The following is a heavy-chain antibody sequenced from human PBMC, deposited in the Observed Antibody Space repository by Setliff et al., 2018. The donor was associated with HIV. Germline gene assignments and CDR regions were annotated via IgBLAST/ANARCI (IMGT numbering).Heavy chain of an antibody. CDR1: GDSINNYH. J-gene: IGHJ2*01. D-gene: IGHD6-6*01. CDR2: FHYRGSP. V-gene: IGHV4-59*01. CDR3: ARSVARDYWYFGH. Sequence: PSETLSLTCTVSGDSINNYHWSWIRRPPGEGLEFLGFFHYRGSPIYNPSLKSRVNISVDTSKNQFSLNLTSVTAADTAVYYCARSVARDYWYFGHWGRGTLVTVSS.